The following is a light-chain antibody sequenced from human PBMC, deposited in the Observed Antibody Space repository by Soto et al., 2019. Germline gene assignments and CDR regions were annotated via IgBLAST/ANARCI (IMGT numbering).Light chain of an antibody. CDR2: GAS. CDR1: QSISSSY. J-gene: IGKJ2*01. Sequence: EIVLTQSPGTLSLSPGKRATLSCRASQSISSSYLAWYQQRPGQAPRLLIYGASSRATGIPDRFSGSGSGTEFTLTISSLQPEDFATYYCQQSYSTPRTFGQGTKVDIK. CDR3: QQSYSTPRT. V-gene: IGKV3-20*01.